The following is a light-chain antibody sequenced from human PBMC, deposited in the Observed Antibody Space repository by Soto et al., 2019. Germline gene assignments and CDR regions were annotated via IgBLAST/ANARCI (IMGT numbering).Light chain of an antibody. V-gene: IGLV2-18*02. CDR1: SRDVGSYNR. J-gene: IGLJ1*01. CDR2: EVN. Sequence: QSALTQPPSVSGSPGQSVAISCTGTSRDVGSYNRVAWYQQSPGTAPKLMISEVNNRPSGVPDRFSGSKSGNTASLTISGLQAEDEADYYCSSYTSSNTYVFGTGTKLTVL. CDR3: SSYTSSNTYV.